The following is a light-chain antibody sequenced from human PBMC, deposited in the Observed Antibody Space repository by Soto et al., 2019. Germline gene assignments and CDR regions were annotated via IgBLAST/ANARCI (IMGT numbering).Light chain of an antibody. CDR1: QSVSTN. CDR2: GAS. J-gene: IGKJ4*01. V-gene: IGKV3-15*01. Sequence: EIVMTQSPATLSVSPGERATLSCMASQSVSTNLAWYQQKPGQVPRLLMYGASTRATGMPASFSGSGSGTEFFLTINSLQSEDFAVYHCQQYHKWPLTFGGGTKVEIK. CDR3: QQYHKWPLT.